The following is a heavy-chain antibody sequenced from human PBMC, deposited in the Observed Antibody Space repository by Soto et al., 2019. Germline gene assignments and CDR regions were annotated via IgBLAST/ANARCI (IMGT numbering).Heavy chain of an antibody. CDR2: ISYDGSNK. J-gene: IGHJ4*02. V-gene: IGHV3-30*18. CDR1: GFTFSSYG. D-gene: IGHD2-21*02. CDR3: AKGRYIVVVTAIFDY. Sequence: GGSLRLSCAASGFTFSSYGMHWVRQAPGKGLEWVAVISYDGSNKYYADSVKGRFTISRDNSKNTLYLQMNSLRAEETAVYYCAKGRYIVVVTAIFDYWGQGTLVTVSS.